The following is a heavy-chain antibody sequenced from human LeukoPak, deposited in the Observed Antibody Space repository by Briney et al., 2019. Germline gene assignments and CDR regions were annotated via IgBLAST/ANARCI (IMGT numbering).Heavy chain of an antibody. CDR1: GFTFNNYW. J-gene: IGHJ4*02. D-gene: IGHD3-22*01. CDR2: MKEDGSAM. Sequence: GGSLRLSCVASGFTFNNYWMSWVRQAPGKGLEWVANMKEDGSAMNYVDSVKGRFTISRDNAKNSLYLQMNSLRAEDTAVYYCAPYYYNSRAFGYWGQGTLVTVSS. CDR3: APYYYNSRAFGY. V-gene: IGHV3-7*01.